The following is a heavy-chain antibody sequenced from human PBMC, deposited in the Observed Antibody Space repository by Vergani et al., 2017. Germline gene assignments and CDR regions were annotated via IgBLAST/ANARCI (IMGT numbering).Heavy chain of an antibody. Sequence: QVQLVESGGGVVQPGRSLRLSCAASGCTFSSYGMHWVRQAPGKGLEWVAVISYDGSNKYYADSVKGRFTISRDNSKNTLYLQMNSLRAEDTAVYYCAKDPSSPTVTSDYYYYYGMDVWGQGTTVTVSS. CDR2: ISYDGSNK. D-gene: IGHD4-11*01. J-gene: IGHJ6*02. CDR1: GCTFSSYG. V-gene: IGHV3-30*18. CDR3: AKDPSSPTVTSDYYYYYGMDV.